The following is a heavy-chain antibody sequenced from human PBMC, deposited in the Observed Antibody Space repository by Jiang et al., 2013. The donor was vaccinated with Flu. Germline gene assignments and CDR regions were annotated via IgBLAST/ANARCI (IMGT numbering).Heavy chain of an antibody. J-gene: IGHJ4*02. CDR2: IFSSGSA. V-gene: IGHV4-31*03. D-gene: IGHD5-24*01. CDR3: ARDSSDGYYVD. CDR1: GDSITGGGYY. Sequence: PGLVKPSQTLSLTCTVSGDSITGGGYYWSWIRQNPEKGLEWIGFIFSSGSAYYSPSLKSRVYMSVDTSKNQFSLRLESVTAADTAVYYCARDSSDGYYVDWGQGTQVTVSS.